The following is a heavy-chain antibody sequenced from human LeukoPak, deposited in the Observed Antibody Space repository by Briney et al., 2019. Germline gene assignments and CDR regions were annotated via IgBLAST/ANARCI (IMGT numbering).Heavy chain of an antibody. V-gene: IGHV3-53*01. CDR2: IYSGGST. J-gene: IGHJ4*02. CDR1: GFTVSSNY. CDR3: ARGAPFLEWLLFDY. D-gene: IGHD3-3*01. Sequence: PGGSLRLSCAASGFTVSSNYMSWVRQAPGKGLEWVSVIYSGGSTYYADSVKGRFTISRDSSKNTLYLQMNSLRAEDTAVYYCARGAPFLEWLLFDYWGQGTLVTVSS.